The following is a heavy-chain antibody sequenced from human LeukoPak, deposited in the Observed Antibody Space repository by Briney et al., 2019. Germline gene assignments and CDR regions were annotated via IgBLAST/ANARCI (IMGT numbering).Heavy chain of an antibody. CDR2: IKQDGSEK. D-gene: IGHD4-23*01. CDR1: GFTFSNYW. V-gene: IGHV3-7*01. Sequence: GGSLRLSCAASGFTFSNYWMSWVRQAPGKGLEWVANIKQDGSEKYYVDSVKGRFTISRDNAKNSLYLQMNTLRPEDTAVYYCARLTTFYGGKESSDAFDIWGQGTMVTVSS. J-gene: IGHJ3*02. CDR3: ARLTTFYGGKESSDAFDI.